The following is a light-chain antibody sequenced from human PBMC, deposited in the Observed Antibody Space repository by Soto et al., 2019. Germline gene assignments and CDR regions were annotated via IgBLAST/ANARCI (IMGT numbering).Light chain of an antibody. CDR2: DVT. Sequence: QSALTQPASVSGSPGQSITISCTGTSSDVGDNNYVSWYQQHPGKAPKLMIYDVTHRPSGISNRFSGSKSGNTASLTISGLQAEDEADYYCSSYTSSSILYVFGTGTKVTVL. V-gene: IGLV2-14*01. CDR1: SSDVGDNNY. J-gene: IGLJ1*01. CDR3: SSYTSSSILYV.